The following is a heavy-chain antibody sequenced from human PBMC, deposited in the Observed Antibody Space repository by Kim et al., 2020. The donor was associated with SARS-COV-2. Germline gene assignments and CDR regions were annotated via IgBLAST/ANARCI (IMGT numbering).Heavy chain of an antibody. J-gene: IGHJ4*02. CDR3: AMGHGQQLGY. D-gene: IGHD6-13*01. V-gene: IGHV4-31*02. CDR2: T. Sequence: TYYNPSLKSRVTISVDTSKNQFSLKLSSVTAADTAVYYCAMGHGQQLGYWGQGTLVTVSS.